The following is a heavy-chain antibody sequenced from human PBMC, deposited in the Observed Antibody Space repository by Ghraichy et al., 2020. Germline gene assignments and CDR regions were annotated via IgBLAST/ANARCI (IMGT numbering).Heavy chain of an antibody. D-gene: IGHD3-22*01. J-gene: IGHJ6*02. CDR1: GFLFSTYS. Sequence: LSLTCEASGFLFSTYSMNWVRQAPGKGLEWVALISYDGRKKYYADSVKGRFTISRDNFRHTLYLQMNSLRADDTAEYYCAKEISSATRDDYYYGMDVWGQGTTVTVPS. CDR2: ISYDGRKK. CDR3: AKEISSATRDDYYYGMDV. V-gene: IGHV3-30*18.